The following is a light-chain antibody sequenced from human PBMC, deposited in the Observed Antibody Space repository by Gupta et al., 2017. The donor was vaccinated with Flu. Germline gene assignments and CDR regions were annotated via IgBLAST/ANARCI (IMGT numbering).Light chain of an antibody. J-gene: IGKJ4*01. V-gene: IGKV1D-12*01. CDR3: QQASSFPLS. CDR2: AAS. Sequence: DIQLTQSPSSVSASVRDRVTITCRASQDIDDWLVWYQHKPGKAPRLLIYAASTLHDGVPSRFSGSGSGTEFTLTINSLQPEDFATYYCQQASSFPLSFGGGNKVDIK. CDR1: QDIDDW.